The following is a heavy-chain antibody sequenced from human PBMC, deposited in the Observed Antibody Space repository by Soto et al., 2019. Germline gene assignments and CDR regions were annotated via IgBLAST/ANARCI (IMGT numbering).Heavy chain of an antibody. Sequence: PSETLSLTCTVSGDSISSASYFWGWIRQPPGKGLEWIGSVYFVGNSYYNPSLKSRVSISVDASKNQFSLRLSSMTAEDTAVYYCAKWGGAGSDYWGQGTLVTVSS. V-gene: IGHV4-39*01. CDR2: VYFVGNS. J-gene: IGHJ4*02. CDR1: GDSISSASYF. D-gene: IGHD1-26*01. CDR3: AKWGGAGSDY.